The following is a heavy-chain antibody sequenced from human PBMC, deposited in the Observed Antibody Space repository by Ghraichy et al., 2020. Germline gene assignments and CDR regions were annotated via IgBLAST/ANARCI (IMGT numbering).Heavy chain of an antibody. CDR1: GFIFSDHY. J-gene: IGHJ6*02. CDR3: ARGPRGILVAAYYGGMDV. CDR2: IRNKANTYAT. Sequence: GESLNISCAASGFIFSDHYMDWVRQAPGKGLEWVGRIRNKANTYATEYAASVKGRFTISRDDSKNSVFLQMNSLKIEDTAMYYCARGPRGILVAAYYGGMDVWGQGTAVTVSS. V-gene: IGHV3-72*01. D-gene: IGHD2-15*01.